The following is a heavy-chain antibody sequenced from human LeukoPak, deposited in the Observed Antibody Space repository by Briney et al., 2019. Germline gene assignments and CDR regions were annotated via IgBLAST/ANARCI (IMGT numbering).Heavy chain of an antibody. D-gene: IGHD3-10*01. J-gene: IGHJ4*02. CDR2: IIPIFGTA. V-gene: IGHV1-69*05. CDR3: ARVNFGDPPGSYFDY. CDR1: GGTFSSYA. Sequence: SVKVSCKASGGTFSSYAISWVRQAPGQGLEWMGRIIPIFGTANYAQKFQGRVTITTDASTSTTYMELSSLRSEDTAVYYCARVNFGDPPGSYFDYWGQGTLVTVSS.